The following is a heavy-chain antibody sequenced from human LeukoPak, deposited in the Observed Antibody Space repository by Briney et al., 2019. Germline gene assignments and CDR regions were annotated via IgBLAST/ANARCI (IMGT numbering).Heavy chain of an antibody. CDR2: IYYTGNT. J-gene: IGHJ4*02. V-gene: IGHV4-39*01. CDR1: GVSISSSNSY. CDR3: ARQTGSGLFTLP. D-gene: IGHD3/OR15-3a*01. Sequence: SETLSLTCTVSGVSISSSNSYWGWIRQPPVKGLEWIGSIYYTGNTYYNASLKSRVTISIDTSKNQISLRLTSVTATDTAMYYCARQTGSGLFTLPGGQGTLVTVSS.